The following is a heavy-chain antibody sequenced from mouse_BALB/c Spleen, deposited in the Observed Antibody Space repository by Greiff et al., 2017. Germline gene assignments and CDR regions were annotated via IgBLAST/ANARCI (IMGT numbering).Heavy chain of an antibody. CDR1: GYTFTDYN. CDR2: IYPYNGGT. Sequence: VQLQQSGPELVKPGASVKISCKASGYTFTDYNMHWVKQSHGKSLEWIGYIYPYNGGTGYNQKFKSKATLTVDNSSSTAFMELRSLTSEDSAVYYCARNYRDDGVYAYWGQGTLVTVSA. D-gene: IGHD2-14*01. V-gene: IGHV1S29*02. J-gene: IGHJ3*01. CDR3: ARNYRDDGVYAY.